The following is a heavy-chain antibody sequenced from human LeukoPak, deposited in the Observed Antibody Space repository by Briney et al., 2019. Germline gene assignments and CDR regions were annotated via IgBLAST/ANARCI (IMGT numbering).Heavy chain of an antibody. J-gene: IGHJ4*02. Sequence: GGSLRLSCAASGFTFSSYAMSWVRQAPGKGLEWVSAISGSGGSTYYADSVKGRFTISRDNSKNTLYLQMNSLRAEDTAVYYCARLLGRSSSWDYYFDYWGQGTLVTVSS. CDR2: ISGSGGST. V-gene: IGHV3-23*01. CDR1: GFTFSSYA. CDR3: ARLLGRSSSWDYYFDY. D-gene: IGHD6-13*01.